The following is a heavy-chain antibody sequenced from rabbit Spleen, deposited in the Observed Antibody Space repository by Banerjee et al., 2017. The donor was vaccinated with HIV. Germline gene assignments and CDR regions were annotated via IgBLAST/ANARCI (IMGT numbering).Heavy chain of an antibody. CDR2: IDPIFGIT. V-gene: IGHV1S40*01. CDR1: GFSFSSGYD. Sequence: QSLEESGGGLVKPGASLTLTCTASGFSFSSGYDMCWVRQAPGKGLEWIGYIDPIFGITYYANWVNGRFSISRENAQNTVFLQMTSLIAADTATYFCARDGAGGSYFALWGQGTLVTVS. D-gene: IGHD8-1*01. CDR3: ARDGAGGSYFAL. J-gene: IGHJ4*01.